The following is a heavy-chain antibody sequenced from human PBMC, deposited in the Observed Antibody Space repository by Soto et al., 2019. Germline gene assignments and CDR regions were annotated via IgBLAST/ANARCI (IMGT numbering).Heavy chain of an antibody. J-gene: IGHJ4*02. CDR1: GYTFTSYY. Sequence: ASVKVSCKASGYTFTSYYMHWVRQAPGQGLEWMGIINPSGGSTSYAQKFQGRVTMTRDTSTSTVYMELSSLRSEDTAVYYCARVPMYYYDSSGHDYWGQGTLVNVSS. CDR3: ARVPMYYYDSSGHDY. D-gene: IGHD3-22*01. V-gene: IGHV1-46*01. CDR2: INPSGGST.